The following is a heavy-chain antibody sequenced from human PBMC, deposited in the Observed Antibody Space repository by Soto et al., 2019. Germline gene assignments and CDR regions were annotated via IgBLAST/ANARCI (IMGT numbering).Heavy chain of an antibody. V-gene: IGHV4-61*01. CDR2: IYYSGST. Sequence: QVQLQESGPGLVKPSETLSLTCTVSGGSVSSGSYYWSWIRQPPGKGLEWIGYIYYSGSTNYNPSVRSRVTKPSDTSRNQFALELSSVTAAATAVYYFAGGIGGWYQGRYCYGRDVWGQGTTVTVSS. D-gene: IGHD6-19*01. J-gene: IGHJ6*02. CDR3: AGGIGGWYQGRYCYGRDV. CDR1: GGSVSSGSYY.